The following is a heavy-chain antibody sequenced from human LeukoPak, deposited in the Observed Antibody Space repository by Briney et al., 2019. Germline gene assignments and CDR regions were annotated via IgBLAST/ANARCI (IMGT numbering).Heavy chain of an antibody. CDR2: ISSSGSTI. D-gene: IGHD3-10*02. CDR3: AELGITMIGGV. J-gene: IGHJ6*04. CDR1: GFTFSSYS. V-gene: IGHV3-48*04. Sequence: PGGSLRLSWPASGFTFSSYSMNWVRQAPGEWLEWVSYISSSGSTIYYADSVKGRFTISRDNAKNSLYLQMNSLRAEDTAVYYCAELGITMIGGVWGKGTTVTISS.